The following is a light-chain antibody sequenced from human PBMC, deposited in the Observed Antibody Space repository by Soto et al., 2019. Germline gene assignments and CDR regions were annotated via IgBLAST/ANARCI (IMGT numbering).Light chain of an antibody. J-gene: IGLJ2*01. CDR3: AAWDDSLNGLV. CDR2: SNN. Sequence: QSVLTQPPSASVTPGQRVTISCSGSSSNIGSNTVNWYQQLPGTAPKVLIYSNNQRPSGVPDRFSGSKSGTSGSLAISGLQSEDEADYYCAAWDDSLNGLVFGGGTKLTVL. CDR1: SSNIGSNT. V-gene: IGLV1-44*01.